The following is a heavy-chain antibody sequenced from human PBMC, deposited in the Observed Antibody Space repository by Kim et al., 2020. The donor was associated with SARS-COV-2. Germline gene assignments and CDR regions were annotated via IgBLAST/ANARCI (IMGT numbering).Heavy chain of an antibody. J-gene: IGHJ4*02. Sequence: GGSLRLSCVASGFTFSNYSMNWVRQAPGKGLEWVAFISGGGRHYADAVKGRVTISSANANNSLFLQMNSIRPEDTAASYCVRDHNWAYDFWCQGHVVTVS. CDR2: ISGGGR. CDR1: GFTFSNYS. CDR3: VRDHNWAYDF. V-gene: IGHV3-48*04. D-gene: IGHD1-1*01.